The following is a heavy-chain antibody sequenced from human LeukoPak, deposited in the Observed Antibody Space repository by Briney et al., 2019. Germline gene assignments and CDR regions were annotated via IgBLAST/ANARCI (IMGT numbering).Heavy chain of an antibody. Sequence: SETLSLTCTVSGGSVSSGSYYWSWIRQPPGTGLEWIGYIYCSGSTNYNPSLKSRVTISVDTSKNQFSLKLSSVTAADTAVYYCASGYSYGYGFWYFDLWGRGTLVTVSS. J-gene: IGHJ2*01. V-gene: IGHV4-61*01. CDR3: ASGYSYGYGFWYFDL. D-gene: IGHD5-18*01. CDR1: GGSVSSGSYY. CDR2: IYCSGST.